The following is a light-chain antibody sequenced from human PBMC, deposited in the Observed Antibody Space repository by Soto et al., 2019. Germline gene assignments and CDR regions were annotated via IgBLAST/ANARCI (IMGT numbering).Light chain of an antibody. CDR2: EVI. CDR3: NSYTTRNSFV. V-gene: IGLV2-14*03. J-gene: IGLJ1*01. Sequence: QSVLTQPASVSGSPGQAITVSCSGTSSDIGAHNFVSWYQQHPGKAPKLIIYEVINRPSGVSDRFTGSKSGNTASLTISGLQSEDEADYYCNSYTTRNSFVFASGTKATVL. CDR1: SSDIGAHNF.